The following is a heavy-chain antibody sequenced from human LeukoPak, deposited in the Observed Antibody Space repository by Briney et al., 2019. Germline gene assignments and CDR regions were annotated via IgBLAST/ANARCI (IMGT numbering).Heavy chain of an antibody. D-gene: IGHD5-24*01. CDR3: ARSETPDAFDI. V-gene: IGHV1-69*06. CDR2: IIPIFGTA. Sequence: GASVKVSCKASGGTFSSYAISWVRQAPGQGLEWMGGIIPIFGTANYAQKFQGRVTITADKSTSTAYMELSSLRSEDTAMYYCARSETPDAFDIWGQGTMVTVSS. J-gene: IGHJ3*02. CDR1: GGTFSSYA.